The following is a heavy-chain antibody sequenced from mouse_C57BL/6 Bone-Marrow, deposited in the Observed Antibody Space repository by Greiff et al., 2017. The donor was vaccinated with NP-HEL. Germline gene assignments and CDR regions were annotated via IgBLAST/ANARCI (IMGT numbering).Heavy chain of an antibody. D-gene: IGHD6-1*01. CDR1: GFTFSSYA. CDR2: ISDGGSYT. J-gene: IGHJ3*01. V-gene: IGHV5-4*01. CDR3: ARENGHYWFAY. Sequence: DVHLVESGGGLVKPGGSLKLSCAASGFTFSSYAMSWVRQTPEKRLEWVATISDGGSYTYSPDNVKGRFTISRDNAKNNLYLQRSHLKSEDTAMYYCARENGHYWFAYWGQGTLVTVSA.